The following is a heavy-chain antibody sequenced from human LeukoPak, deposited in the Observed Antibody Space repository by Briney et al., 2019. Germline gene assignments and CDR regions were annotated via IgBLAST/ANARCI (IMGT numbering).Heavy chain of an antibody. CDR1: GYTFTSYG. D-gene: IGHD2-15*01. Sequence: GASVKVSCKGSGYTFTSYGLNWVRQAPGQGLEWMGWICAYNGNTNYAQKFQGRATMTTDTSTSTAYMELRSLRSDDTAVYYCARDGLDCSGGGCYYRYWGQGILVTVSS. CDR2: ICAYNGNT. V-gene: IGHV1-18*01. J-gene: IGHJ4*02. CDR3: ARDGLDCSGGGCYYRY.